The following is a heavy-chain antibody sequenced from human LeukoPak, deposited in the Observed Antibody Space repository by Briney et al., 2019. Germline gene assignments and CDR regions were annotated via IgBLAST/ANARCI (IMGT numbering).Heavy chain of an antibody. Sequence: GGSLRLSCAASGFTFSSYEMNWVRQAPGKGLEWVSYISSSGSTIYYADSVKGRFTISRDNAKNSLYLQMNSLRAEDTAVYYCARDQSRWRAFGGLDYWGQGTLVIVSS. CDR2: ISSSGSTI. D-gene: IGHD3-3*01. J-gene: IGHJ4*02. V-gene: IGHV3-48*03. CDR3: ARDQSRWRAFGGLDY. CDR1: GFTFSSYE.